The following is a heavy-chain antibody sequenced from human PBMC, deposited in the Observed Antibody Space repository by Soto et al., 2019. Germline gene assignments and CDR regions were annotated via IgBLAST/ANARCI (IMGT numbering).Heavy chain of an antibody. CDR2: IKSKTDGGTT. Sequence: GGSLRLSCAASGFTFSNAWMSWVRQAPGKGLEWVGRIKSKTDGGTTDYAAPVKGRFTISRDDSKNTLYLQMNSLKTEDTAVYYCTTSMHDILTGYPYDAFDIWGRGTMVTVSS. CDR3: TTSMHDILTGYPYDAFDI. CDR1: GFTFSNAW. J-gene: IGHJ3*02. D-gene: IGHD3-9*01. V-gene: IGHV3-15*01.